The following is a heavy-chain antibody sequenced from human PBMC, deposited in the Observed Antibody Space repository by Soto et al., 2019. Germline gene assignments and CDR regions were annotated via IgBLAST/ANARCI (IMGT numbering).Heavy chain of an antibody. D-gene: IGHD6-13*01. CDR2: IWYDGSNK. CDR3: ASHSGQAAAGASAFDI. V-gene: IGHV3-33*01. Sequence: GGSLRLSCAASGFTFSSYGMHWVRQAPGKGLEWVAVIWYDGSNKYYADSVKGRFTISRDNSKNTLYLQMNSLRAEDTAVYYCASHSGQAAAGASAFDIWGQGTMVTVSS. J-gene: IGHJ3*02. CDR1: GFTFSSYG.